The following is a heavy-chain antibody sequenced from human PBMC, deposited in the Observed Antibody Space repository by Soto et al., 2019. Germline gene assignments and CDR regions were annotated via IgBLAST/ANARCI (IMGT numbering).Heavy chain of an antibody. J-gene: IGHJ4*02. CDR3: SRAGALWVADPPAGY. CDR1: GYTFTSYA. V-gene: IGHV1-3*01. Sequence: QVQLVQSGAEVKKPGASVKVSCKASGYTFTSYAMHWVRQAPGQRLELMGWINAGNGNTKYSQKFQGRVTITRDTSASTAYMELSSLRSEYKAVYYCSRAGALWVADPPAGYWGQGTLVTVSS. CDR2: INAGNGNT. D-gene: IGHD3-10*01.